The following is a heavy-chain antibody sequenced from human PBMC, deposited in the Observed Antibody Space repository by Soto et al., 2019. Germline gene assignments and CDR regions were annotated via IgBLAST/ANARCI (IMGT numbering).Heavy chain of an antibody. V-gene: IGHV3-23*01. CDR3: AKDLTVVVPAATQSDAFDI. CDR2: ISGSGGST. CDR1: GFTFSSYA. D-gene: IGHD2-2*01. J-gene: IGHJ3*02. Sequence: RLSCAASGFTFSSYAMSWVRQAPGKGLEWVSAISGSGGSTYYADSVKGRFTISRDNSKNTLYLQMNSLRAEDTAVYYCAKDLTVVVPAATQSDAFDIWGQGTMVTVSS.